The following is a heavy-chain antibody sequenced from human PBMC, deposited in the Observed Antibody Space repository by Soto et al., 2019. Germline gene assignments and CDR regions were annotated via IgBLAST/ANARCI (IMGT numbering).Heavy chain of an antibody. Sequence: GESLKISCKGSGYSFTSYWIGWVRQMPGKGLEWMGIIYPGDSDTRYSPSFQGQVTISADKSISTAYLQWSSLKASDTAMYYWAREVGYCSGGSCYSGWFDPWGQGTLVTVSS. D-gene: IGHD2-15*01. J-gene: IGHJ5*02. CDR3: AREVGYCSGGSCYSGWFDP. CDR1: GYSFTSYW. CDR2: IYPGDSDT. V-gene: IGHV5-51*01.